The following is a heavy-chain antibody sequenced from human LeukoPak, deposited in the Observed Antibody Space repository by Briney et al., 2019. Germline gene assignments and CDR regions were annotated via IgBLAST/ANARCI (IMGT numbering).Heavy chain of an antibody. J-gene: IGHJ4*02. Sequence: SHTLSLTCTVSGGSISSGSYYWSWIRQPAGKGLEWIGRIYTSGSTYYNPSLKSRVTISVDTSKNQFSLKLSSVTAADTAVYYCARVTTGGNNFFDYWGQGTLVTVSS. CDR3: ARVTTGGNNFFDY. D-gene: IGHD4-23*01. CDR2: IYTSGST. V-gene: IGHV4-61*02. CDR1: GGSISSGSYY.